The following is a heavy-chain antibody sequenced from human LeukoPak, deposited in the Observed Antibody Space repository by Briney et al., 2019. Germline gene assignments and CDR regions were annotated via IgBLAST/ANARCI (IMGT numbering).Heavy chain of an antibody. J-gene: IGHJ5*02. D-gene: IGHD2-2*01. CDR1: GWSFNDYY. CDR3: ARGQVPAARGYNWFDP. CDR2: INARGDT. Sequence: SETLSLTCAVYGWSFNDYYWNWIRQPPGKGLEWIGEINARGDTNYNPSLKSRVTISVDTSKKQFSLRLTSMIAADTALYYCARGQVPAARGYNWFDPWGQGTLVTISS. V-gene: IGHV4-34*01.